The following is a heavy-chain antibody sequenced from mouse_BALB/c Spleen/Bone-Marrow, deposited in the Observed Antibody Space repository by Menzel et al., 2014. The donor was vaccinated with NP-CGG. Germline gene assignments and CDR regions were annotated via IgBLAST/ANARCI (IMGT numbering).Heavy chain of an antibody. CDR2: ISDGGSYT. CDR3: ANYYGSTWFAY. V-gene: IGHV5-4*02. Sequence: EVKLQESGGGLVKPGGSLELSCAASGFTFSDYYMYRVRQTPEKRLEWVATISDGGSYTYYPDSVKGRFTISRDNAKNNLYLQMSSLKSEDTAMYYCANYYGSTWFAYWGQGTLVTVSA. J-gene: IGHJ3*01. CDR1: GFTFSDYY. D-gene: IGHD1-1*01.